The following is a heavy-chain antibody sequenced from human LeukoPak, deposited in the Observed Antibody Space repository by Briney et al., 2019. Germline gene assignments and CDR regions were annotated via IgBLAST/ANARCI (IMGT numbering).Heavy chain of an antibody. Sequence: GGSLRLSCEVSGFTVSTYWMHWVRQGPGKGLEWVARLSSDGRSTNYADFVKGRATISRDNPKNTLFLEMSGLRADDTAVYYCARSYNYRFDYWGQGTLVVVSS. CDR2: LSSDGRST. D-gene: IGHD3-22*01. V-gene: IGHV3-74*01. J-gene: IGHJ4*02. CDR1: GFTVSTYW. CDR3: ARSYNYRFDY.